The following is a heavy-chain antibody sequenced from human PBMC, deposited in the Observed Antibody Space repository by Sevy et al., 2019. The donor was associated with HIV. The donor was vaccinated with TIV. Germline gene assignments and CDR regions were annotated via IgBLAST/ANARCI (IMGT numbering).Heavy chain of an antibody. Sequence: ASVKVSCKASGYTFTDYYMHWVRQAPGQGLELMGWINPNSGGTNYAQKFQGRVTMTRDTSISTAYMELSRLRSDDTAVYYCARVGGCSSTSCYWYFDLWGRGTLVTVSS. V-gene: IGHV1-2*02. J-gene: IGHJ2*01. CDR3: ARVGGCSSTSCYWYFDL. D-gene: IGHD2-2*01. CDR2: INPNSGGT. CDR1: GYTFTDYY.